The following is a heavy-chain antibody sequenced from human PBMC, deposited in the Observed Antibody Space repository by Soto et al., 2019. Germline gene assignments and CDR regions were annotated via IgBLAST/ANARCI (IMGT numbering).Heavy chain of an antibody. V-gene: IGHV1-2*04. CDR2: INPNSGST. Sequence: ASVKGSCKASGGTLSSYAISWVRQAPGQGLEWMGWINPNSGSTNYAQKFQGWVTMTRDTSISTAYMELSRLRSDDTAVYYCARQMTGTTAFDYWGQG. CDR3: ARQMTGTTAFDY. D-gene: IGHD1-7*01. CDR1: GGTLSSYA. J-gene: IGHJ4*02.